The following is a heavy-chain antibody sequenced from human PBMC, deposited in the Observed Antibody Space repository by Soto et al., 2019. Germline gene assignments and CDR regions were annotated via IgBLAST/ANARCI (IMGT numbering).Heavy chain of an antibody. CDR2: INSYFSST. CDR1: GFTFSSYW. J-gene: IGHJ4*02. V-gene: IGHV3-74*01. CDR3: ARDPYSTGWYGDY. D-gene: IGHD6-19*01. Sequence: SGGSLRLSCAASGFTFSSYWMHWVRQAPVNGLVFVSRINSYFSSTSYADSVKGRFTISRYNAKNTLYLQMNSLRADDTAVYYCARDPYSTGWYGDYWGQGTLVTVSS.